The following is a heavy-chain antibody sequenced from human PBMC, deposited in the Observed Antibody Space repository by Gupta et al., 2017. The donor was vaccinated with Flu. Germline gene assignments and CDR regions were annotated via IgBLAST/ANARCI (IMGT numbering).Heavy chain of an antibody. V-gene: IGHV1-69*01. CDR3: ARGSGGGSGSYLKQYGMDV. CDR1: GGTFSSYA. J-gene: IGHJ6*02. D-gene: IGHD3-10*01. CDR2: IIPILGKA. Sequence: QVQLVQSGAEVKKPGSSVKVYCKASGGTFSSYAISWVRQAPGQGREWRGGIIPILGKANYAQKVQGRVTITADESTSTAYMELSSLRSEHTAVYYCARGSGGGSGSYLKQYGMDVWGQGTTGTVSS.